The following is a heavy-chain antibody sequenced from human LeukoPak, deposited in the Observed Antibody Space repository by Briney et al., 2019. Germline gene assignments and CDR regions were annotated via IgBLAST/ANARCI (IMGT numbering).Heavy chain of an antibody. Sequence: SETLSLTCTVSGGSISSYYWSWIRQPAGKGLEWIGRIYTSGSTNYNPSLKSRVTISVDTSKNQFSLKLSSVTAADTAVYYCASTSSPYHFDYWGQGTLVTVSS. V-gene: IGHV4-4*07. CDR2: IYTSGST. CDR1: GGSISSYY. J-gene: IGHJ4*02. CDR3: ASTSSPYHFDY. D-gene: IGHD6-13*01.